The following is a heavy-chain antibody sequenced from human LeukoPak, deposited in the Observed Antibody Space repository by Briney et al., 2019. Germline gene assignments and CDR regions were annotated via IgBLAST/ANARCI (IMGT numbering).Heavy chain of an antibody. J-gene: IGHJ5*02. CDR3: ARVAVAGTSWFDP. V-gene: IGHV4-34*01. D-gene: IGHD6-19*01. CDR2: INHSGST. Sequence: SETLSLTCAVYGGSFSGYNWSWIRQPPGKGLEGIGEINHSGSTNYNPSLKSRVTISVDTSENQFSLKLSSVTAADTAVYYCARVAVAGTSWFDPWGQGTLVTVSS. CDR1: GGSFSGYN.